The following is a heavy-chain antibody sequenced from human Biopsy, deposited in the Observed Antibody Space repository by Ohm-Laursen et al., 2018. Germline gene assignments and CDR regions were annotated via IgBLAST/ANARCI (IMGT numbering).Heavy chain of an antibody. D-gene: IGHD5-12*01. CDR3: ARVAGGYAYYYGMDV. J-gene: IGHJ6*02. CDR1: GASIISGGHF. Sequence: SQTLSLTWTVSGASIISGGHFWNWIRQHPGKGLEWIGYIYYSGSTYYNPSLKSRVSISVDTSKNQFSLKLNSVTVADTAVYYCARVAGGYAYYYGMDVWGQGTTVIVSS. V-gene: IGHV4-31*02. CDR2: IYYSGST.